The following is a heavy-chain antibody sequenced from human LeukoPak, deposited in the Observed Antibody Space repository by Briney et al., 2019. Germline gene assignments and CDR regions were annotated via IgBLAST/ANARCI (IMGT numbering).Heavy chain of an antibody. V-gene: IGHV3-30*03. D-gene: IGHD6-6*01. CDR3: ATKARF. CDR1: GFTFSSYG. Sequence: GRSLRLSCAASGFTFSSYGMHWVRQAPGKGLEWVAVISYDGSNKYYADSVKGRFTISRDNSKNTLYLQMNSLRAEDTAVYYCATKARFWGQGTLVTVSS. CDR2: ISYDGSNK. J-gene: IGHJ4*02.